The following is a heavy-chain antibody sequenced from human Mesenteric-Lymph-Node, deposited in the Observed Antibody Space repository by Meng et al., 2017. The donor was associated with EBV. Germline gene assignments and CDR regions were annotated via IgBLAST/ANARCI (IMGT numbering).Heavy chain of an antibody. D-gene: IGHD6-19*01. J-gene: IGHJ4*02. V-gene: IGHV4-30-4*01. Sequence: VQLQESGPGLVKTSQTLSLTCAFSGGSISSGGYYWSWIRQPPGKGLEWIGYIYYSGSTYYNPSLKSRVTISVDTSKNQFSLKLSSVTAADTAVYYCARVEQWLLYFDYWGQGTLVTVSS. CDR3: ARVEQWLLYFDY. CDR2: IYYSGST. CDR1: GGSISSGGYY.